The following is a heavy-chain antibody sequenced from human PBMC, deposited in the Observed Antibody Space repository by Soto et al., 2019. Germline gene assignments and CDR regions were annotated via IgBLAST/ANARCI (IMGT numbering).Heavy chain of an antibody. CDR1: GFTFRNHA. CDR2: IWYDGTSK. J-gene: IGHJ4*02. Sequence: GGSLSLSCAASGFTFRNHAMHWVRQAPGKGLEWVGLIWYDGTSKYYADSVKGRFTISRDNSKNSLYLQMKSLRAEDTAVYYCARSRDYITYWGQGTPVTVSS. CDR3: ARSRDYITY. D-gene: IGHD4-4*01. V-gene: IGHV3-33*08.